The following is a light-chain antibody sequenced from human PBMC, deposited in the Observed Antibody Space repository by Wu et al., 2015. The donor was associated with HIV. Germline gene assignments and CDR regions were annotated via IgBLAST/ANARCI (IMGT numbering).Light chain of an antibody. CDR2: GAS. Sequence: EIVMTQSPAILSVSPGERATLACRASQSISTTLAWYQQKPGQVPRLVIYGASTRATGIPARFIASGSGTDFTLTISSIQSEDFAVYYCQQYNDWPLSFGEGPRWRSN. V-gene: IGKV3-15*01. CDR1: QSISTT. J-gene: IGKJ4*01. CDR3: QQYNDWPLS.